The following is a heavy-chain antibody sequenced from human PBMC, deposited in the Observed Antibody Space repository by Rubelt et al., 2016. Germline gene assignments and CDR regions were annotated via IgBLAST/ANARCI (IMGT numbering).Heavy chain of an antibody. Sequence: QVRLQQWGAGLLKPSETLSLTCAVYGGSFSGYYWSWIRQPPGKGLEWIGEINHSGSTNYNPSLKSRVTISGDTAKNQFSLKRSSVTAADTAVYYCARVRKIAARGAFDIWGQGTMVTVSS. CDR2: INHSGST. CDR3: ARVRKIAARGAFDI. CDR1: GGSFSGYY. J-gene: IGHJ3*02. D-gene: IGHD6-6*01. V-gene: IGHV4-34*01.